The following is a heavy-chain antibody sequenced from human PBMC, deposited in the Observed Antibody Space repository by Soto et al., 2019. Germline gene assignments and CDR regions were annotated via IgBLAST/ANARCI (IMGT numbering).Heavy chain of an antibody. D-gene: IGHD5-12*01. V-gene: IGHV6-1*01. Sequence: SQTLSLTCAISGDSVSSNTASWNWIRQSPSRGLEWLGRTYFRSKWYNDYAVSVKSRIIVNPDTSNNQFSLQLNSVTPEDTAVYFCAKGDNLGPKTGYAFDPWGQGIMVTV. CDR1: GDSVSSNTAS. J-gene: IGHJ5*02. CDR3: AKGDNLGPKTGYAFDP. CDR2: TYFRSKWYN.